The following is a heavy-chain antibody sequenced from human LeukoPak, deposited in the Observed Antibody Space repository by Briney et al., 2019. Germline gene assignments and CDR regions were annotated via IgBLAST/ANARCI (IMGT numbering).Heavy chain of an antibody. Sequence: PGGSLRLSCAASGFTVSSNYMTWVRQAPGKGLEWVSVIYSGGTTDYADSVKGGFTISRDTSKNTLYLQMNSLRAEDTAFYYCARDHCSGGSCHSAYWGQGTLVTVSS. CDR3: ARDHCSGGSCHSAY. D-gene: IGHD2-15*01. CDR1: GFTVSSNY. J-gene: IGHJ4*02. V-gene: IGHV3-53*01. CDR2: IYSGGTT.